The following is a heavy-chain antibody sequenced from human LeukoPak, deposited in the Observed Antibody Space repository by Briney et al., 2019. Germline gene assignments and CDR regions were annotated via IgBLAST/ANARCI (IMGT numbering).Heavy chain of an antibody. CDR2: INPNIGGT. CDR3: ARRYFDWLLDY. CDR1: GYTFTDYY. Sequence: ASVTVSCKTSGYTFTDYYIHWVRQAPGQGLEWMGWINPNIGGTYYAQKFRGRVAMTRDTSISTAYMELSSLRSDDTAVYCCARRYFDWLLDYWGQGALVSVS. D-gene: IGHD3-9*01. J-gene: IGHJ4*02. V-gene: IGHV1-2*02.